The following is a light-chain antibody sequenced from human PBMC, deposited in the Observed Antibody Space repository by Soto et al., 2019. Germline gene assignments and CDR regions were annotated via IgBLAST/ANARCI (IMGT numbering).Light chain of an antibody. CDR1: SSDIGHYDY. Sequence: LTHPASVSGSPGQSITISCTGTSSDIGHYDYVSWYQQHPGKAPKLMIYHVTYRPSGVSNRYSGSKYGNSASLTISGLQADDEADYYCCSLTTSHTYVFGSGTKVTVL. CDR3: CSLTTSHTYV. V-gene: IGLV2-14*03. J-gene: IGLJ1*01. CDR2: HVT.